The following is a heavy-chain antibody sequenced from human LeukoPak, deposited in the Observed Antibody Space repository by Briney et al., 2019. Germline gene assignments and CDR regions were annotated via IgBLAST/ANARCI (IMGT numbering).Heavy chain of an antibody. CDR2: IWSDGSNG. Sequence: GGSLRLSCAASGFTFSSFGMHWVRQAPGKRLEWVASIWSDGSNGNYADSVKGRFTISTDNSKNTLYLQMNSLRAEDTAVYYCAKDWSGPLDYWGQGTRVTVSS. CDR3: AKDWSGPLDY. J-gene: IGHJ4*02. CDR1: GFTFSSFG. V-gene: IGHV3-30*02. D-gene: IGHD3/OR15-3a*01.